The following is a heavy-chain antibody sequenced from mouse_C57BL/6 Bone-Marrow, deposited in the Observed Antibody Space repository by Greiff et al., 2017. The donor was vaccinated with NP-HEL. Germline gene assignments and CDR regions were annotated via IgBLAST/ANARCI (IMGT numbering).Heavy chain of an antibody. CDR3: ARWIFDY. Sequence: QVQLQQPGAELVVPGASVKLSCKASGYTFTSYWMHWVKQRPGQGLEWIGEIDPSDSYTNYNQKFKGKSTLTVDKSSSTAYMQLSSLTSEDSAVYYCARWIFDYWGQGTTLTVSS. CDR1: GYTFTSYW. J-gene: IGHJ2*01. CDR2: IDPSDSYT. V-gene: IGHV1-69*01.